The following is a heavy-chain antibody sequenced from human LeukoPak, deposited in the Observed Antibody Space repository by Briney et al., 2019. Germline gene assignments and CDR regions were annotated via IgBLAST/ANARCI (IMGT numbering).Heavy chain of an antibody. Sequence: PGGSLRLSCAASGFTFSNNAMSWVRQAPGKGLEWVSAISGSGGSTYYADSVKGRFTISRDNSNNTLYLQMNSLRADDTALYYCAKQYNFGSQFGGNYWGQGTLVTVSS. D-gene: IGHD1-1*01. V-gene: IGHV3-23*01. CDR1: GFTFSNNA. CDR3: AKQYNFGSQFGGNY. CDR2: ISGSGGST. J-gene: IGHJ4*02.